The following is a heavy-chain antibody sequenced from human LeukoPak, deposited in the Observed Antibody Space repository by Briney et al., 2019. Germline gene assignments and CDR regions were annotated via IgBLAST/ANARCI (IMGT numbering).Heavy chain of an antibody. Sequence: PGGSLRLSCAASGFTFSSYSMIGLRQARGRGVEWVSSICSSSSYIYYADSVKGRFTISRENAKNSLYLQINSLRAEDTAVYYCARDRRRDGYNYIGGPPELWGQGTLVTVSS. V-gene: IGHV3-21*06. J-gene: IGHJ4*02. CDR1: GFTFSSYS. D-gene: IGHD5-24*01. CDR3: ARDRRRDGYNYIGGPPEL. CDR2: ICSSSSYI.